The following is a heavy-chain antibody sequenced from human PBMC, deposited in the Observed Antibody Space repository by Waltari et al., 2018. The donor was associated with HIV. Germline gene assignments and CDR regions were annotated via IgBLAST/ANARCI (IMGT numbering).Heavy chain of an antibody. CDR2: ICVGSGNT. V-gene: IGHV1-58*01. J-gene: IGHJ5*02. Sequence: QMQLVQSGPEVKKPGTSVKVSCKASGFTFTSSAVQWVRQARGQRLEWIGWICVGSGNTNYAQTFQERVTITRDMSTSTAYMELSSLRSEDTAVYYCAAGDLSTVVTPSWFDPWGQGTLVTVSS. CDR3: AAGDLSTVVTPSWFDP. CDR1: GFTFTSSA. D-gene: IGHD4-17*01.